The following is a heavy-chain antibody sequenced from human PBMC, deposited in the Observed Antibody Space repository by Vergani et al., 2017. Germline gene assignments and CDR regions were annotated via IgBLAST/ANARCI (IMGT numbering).Heavy chain of an antibody. CDR1: GYTFTGYY. CDR2: INPNSGGT. Sequence: QVQLVQSGAEVKKPGASVKVSCKASGYTFTGYYMHWVRQAPGQGLEWMGWINPNSGGTNYAQKFQGRVTITADESTSTAYMELSSLRSEDTAVYYCARSLQRSRDPGFDYWGQGTLVTVSS. J-gene: IGHJ4*02. V-gene: IGHV1-2*02. D-gene: IGHD6-25*01. CDR3: ARSLQRSRDPGFDY.